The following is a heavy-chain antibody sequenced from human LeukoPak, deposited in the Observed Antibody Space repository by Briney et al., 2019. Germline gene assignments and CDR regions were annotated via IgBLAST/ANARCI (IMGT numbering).Heavy chain of an antibody. V-gene: IGHV3-23*01. CDR2: ISASASST. Sequence: GGSLRLSCAASGFTFSRDAMSWVRQAPGKGLEWVSGISASASSTYYADSVKGRFTISRDNSKNTLYLQMNSLRAEDTAVYYCAKIVGGDYPFDYWGQGTLVTVSS. CDR1: GFTFSRDA. CDR3: AKIVGGDYPFDY. J-gene: IGHJ4*02. D-gene: IGHD4-17*01.